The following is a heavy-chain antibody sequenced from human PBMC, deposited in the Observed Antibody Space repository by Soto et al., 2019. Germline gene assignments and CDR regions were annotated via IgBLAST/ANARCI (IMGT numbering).Heavy chain of an antibody. CDR3: AHIRDYHYYGWFDP. D-gene: IGHD4-17*01. V-gene: IGHV4-39*01. CDR2: VYYSGTP. J-gene: IGHJ5*02. CDR1: GGYISSSPYY. Sequence: PSETLSLTCIVSGGYISSSPYYWAWIRQPPGKALGGIGSVYYSGTPYRNPSLKSRATLSVSRYKNQFALQLRSVTAADTAVYYCAHIRDYHYYGWFDPWGPGSLVTVSS.